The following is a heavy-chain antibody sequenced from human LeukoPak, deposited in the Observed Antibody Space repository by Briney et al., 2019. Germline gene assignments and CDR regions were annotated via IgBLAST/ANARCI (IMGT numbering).Heavy chain of an antibody. Sequence: PSETLSLTCTVSGGSISSYYWSWIRQPPGKGLEWIGYIYYSGSTNYNPSLKSRVTISVDTSKNQFSLKLSSVTAADTAVYYCARYYYDFWSGYYSHLYYYYYYMDVWGKGTTVTVSS. D-gene: IGHD3-3*01. CDR1: GGSISSYY. J-gene: IGHJ6*03. CDR2: IYYSGST. CDR3: ARYYYDFWSGYYSHLYYYYYYMDV. V-gene: IGHV4-59*01.